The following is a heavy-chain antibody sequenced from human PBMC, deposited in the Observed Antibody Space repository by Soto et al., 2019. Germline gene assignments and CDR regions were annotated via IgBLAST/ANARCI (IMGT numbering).Heavy chain of an antibody. Sequence: QVQLVESGGGVVQPGRSLRLSCAGSGFTFSSYAMHWVRPAPGKGLEWVAVIFHDGSYEYYADSVKGRLTVSRDNSKNALILHLNSLKPEDTAVYYCVTAYTYGPDAFDIWGQGTMVTVTT. V-gene: IGHV3-30-3*01. J-gene: IGHJ3*02. CDR1: GFTFSSYA. CDR2: IFHDGSYE. D-gene: IGHD5-18*01. CDR3: VTAYTYGPDAFDI.